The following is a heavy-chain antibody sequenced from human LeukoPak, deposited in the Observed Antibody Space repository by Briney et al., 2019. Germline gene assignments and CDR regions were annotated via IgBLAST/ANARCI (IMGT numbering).Heavy chain of an antibody. CDR3: ARSLGVWGSYRYSVDP. J-gene: IGHJ5*02. CDR1: GFTVSSNY. Sequence: GGSLRLSCAASGFTVSSNYMSWVRQAPGKGLEWVLVIYSGGSTYYADSVKGRFTISRDNSKNTLYLQMNSLRAEDTAVYYCARSLGVWGSYRYSVDPWGQGTLVSVSS. V-gene: IGHV3-66*01. D-gene: IGHD3-16*02. CDR2: IYSGGST.